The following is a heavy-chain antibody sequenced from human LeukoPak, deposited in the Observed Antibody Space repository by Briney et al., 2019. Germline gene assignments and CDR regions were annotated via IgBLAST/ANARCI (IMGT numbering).Heavy chain of an antibody. V-gene: IGHV1-24*01. CDR3: ATVWGVGSSLTQDY. CDR2: FDPEDGET. CDR1: GYTLTELS. D-gene: IGHD1-26*01. Sequence: GASVKVSCKVSGYTLTELSMHWVRQAPGKGLEWMGGFDPEDGETIYAQKFQGRVTMTEDTSTDTAYMELSSLRSEDTAVYYCATVWGVGSSLTQDYWGHGTLVTVSS. J-gene: IGHJ4*01.